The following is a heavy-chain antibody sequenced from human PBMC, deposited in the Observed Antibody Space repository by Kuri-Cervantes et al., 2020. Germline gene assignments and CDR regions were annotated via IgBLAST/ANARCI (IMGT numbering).Heavy chain of an antibody. Sequence: GGSLRLSCAASGFTFSSYAMDWVRQAPGKGLEWVAVISYDGSNKYYADSVKGRFTISRDNAKNSLYLQMNSLRAEDTAVYYCARDAPLRYFDWLLYFDYWGQGTLVTVSS. CDR2: ISYDGSNK. V-gene: IGHV3-30*04. CDR1: GFTFSSYA. D-gene: IGHD3-9*01. J-gene: IGHJ4*02. CDR3: ARDAPLRYFDWLLYFDY.